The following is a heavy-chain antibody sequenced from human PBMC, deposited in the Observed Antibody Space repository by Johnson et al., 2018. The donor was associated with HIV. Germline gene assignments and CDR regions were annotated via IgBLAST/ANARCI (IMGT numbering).Heavy chain of an antibody. J-gene: IGHJ3*02. CDR1: GFTFSDYG. V-gene: IGHV3-33*06. D-gene: IGHD3-22*01. Sequence: QVQLVESGGGVVQPGRSLRLSCAASGFTFSDYGMHWVRQAPGKGLEWVAVIWYDGSNKNYVDSVKGRLTNSRDNSKNTLYLQMNSLRAEDTAVYYCAKDQHYYDSRNGGAFDIWGQGEMVTVSS. CDR2: IWYDGSNK. CDR3: AKDQHYYDSRNGGAFDI.